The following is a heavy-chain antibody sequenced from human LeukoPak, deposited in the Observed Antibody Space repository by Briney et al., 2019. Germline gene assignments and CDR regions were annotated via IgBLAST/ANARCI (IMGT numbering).Heavy chain of an antibody. J-gene: IGHJ4*02. CDR2: IYYSGST. CDR3: ARHSSSSAANFDY. D-gene: IGHD6-6*01. CDR1: GGSISSGGYY. Sequence: SETLSLTCTVSGGSISSGGYYWSWIRQPPGKGLEWIGSIYYSGSTYYNPSLKSRVTISVDTCKNQFSLRLTSVTAADTAVYYCARHSSSSAANFDYWGQGTLVTVSS. V-gene: IGHV4-39*01.